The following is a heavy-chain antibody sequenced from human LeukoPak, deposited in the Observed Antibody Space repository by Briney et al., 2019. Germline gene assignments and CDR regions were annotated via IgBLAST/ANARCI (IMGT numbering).Heavy chain of an antibody. CDR3: ARGDGDHGY. J-gene: IGHJ4*02. D-gene: IGHD4-17*01. CDR2: IIPIFGTA. CDR1: GYTFTSYG. Sequence: GASVKVSCKASGYTFTSYGISWVRQAPGQGLEWMGGIIPIFGTANYAQKFQGRVTITTDESTSTAYMELSSLRSEDTAVYYCARGDGDHGYWGQGTLVTVSS. V-gene: IGHV1-69*05.